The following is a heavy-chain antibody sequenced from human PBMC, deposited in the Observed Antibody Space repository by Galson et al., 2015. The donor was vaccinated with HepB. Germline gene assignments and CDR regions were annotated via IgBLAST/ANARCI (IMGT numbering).Heavy chain of an antibody. CDR1: GDSVSSRGAA. CDR3: VREGNYFDY. CDR2: TYYRSSWNY. V-gene: IGHV6-1*01. J-gene: IGHJ4*02. Sequence: CAISGDSVSSRGAAWNWIRQSPSSGLEWLGRTYYRSSWNYDYALSVKSRITIKSDISKNQFSLQLNSVTPEDTAVYYCVREGNYFDYWGQGTLVTV.